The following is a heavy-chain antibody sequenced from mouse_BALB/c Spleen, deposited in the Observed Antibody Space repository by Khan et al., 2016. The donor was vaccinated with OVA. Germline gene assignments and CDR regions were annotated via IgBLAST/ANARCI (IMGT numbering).Heavy chain of an antibody. CDR1: GFSLTDHG. Sequence: QVQLKESGPGLVAPSQSLSITCTVSGFSLTDHGVSWIRQPPGKGLEWLGVIWGGGSTYYNSVLKSRLSISKDNSKSQVFLKMNSLQTDDTAMYYCAKQIWSQNYGREYWGKGTSGTGSS. CDR3: AKQIWSQNYGREY. D-gene: IGHD1-1*02. J-gene: IGHJ4*01. V-gene: IGHV2-6-5*01. CDR2: IWGGGST.